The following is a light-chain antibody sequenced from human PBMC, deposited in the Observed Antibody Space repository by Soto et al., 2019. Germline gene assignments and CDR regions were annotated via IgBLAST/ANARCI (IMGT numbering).Light chain of an antibody. CDR1: SSDVGSFPY. CDR2: EVS. J-gene: IGLJ2*01. CDR3: SSFTTTTTNVI. Sequence: QSALTQPASVSGSPGQSITISCTGTSSDVGSFPYVSWYQQHPGSAPKLLIYEVSDRPSGVSDRFSGSKSGNTASLTISVLQSEDEAFYYCSSFTTTTTNVIFGGGTKVTVL. V-gene: IGLV2-14*01.